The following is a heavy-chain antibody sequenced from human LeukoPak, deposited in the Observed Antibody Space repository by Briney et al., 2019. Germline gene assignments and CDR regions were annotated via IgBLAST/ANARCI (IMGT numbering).Heavy chain of an antibody. V-gene: IGHV3-74*01. CDR1: GFTFRSYW. CDR2: INSDGSST. CDR3: VYSGSYFGVY. D-gene: IGHD1-26*01. Sequence: PGGSLRLSCAASGFTFRSYWMHWVRQAPGKGLVWVSRINSDGSSTSYADSVKGRFTISRDNAKNTLYLQMNSLRAEDTAVYYCVYSGSYFGVYWGQGTLVTVSS. J-gene: IGHJ4*02.